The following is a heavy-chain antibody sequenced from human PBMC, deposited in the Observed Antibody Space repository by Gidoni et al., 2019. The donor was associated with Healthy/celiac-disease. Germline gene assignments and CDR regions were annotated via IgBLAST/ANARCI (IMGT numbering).Heavy chain of an antibody. Sequence: QVQLVESGGGLVKPGGSLRLSCAASGFTFSYYSLSWRRQAPGKGLEWVSYISSSSSYTNYADSVKGRFTISRDNAKNSLYLQMNSLRAEDTAVYYCARDRPLRYGAGREGGNYGMDVWGQGTTVTVSS. D-gene: IGHD3-9*01. V-gene: IGHV3-11*06. CDR3: ARDRPLRYGAGREGGNYGMDV. CDR1: GFTFSYYS. J-gene: IGHJ6*02. CDR2: ISSSSSYT.